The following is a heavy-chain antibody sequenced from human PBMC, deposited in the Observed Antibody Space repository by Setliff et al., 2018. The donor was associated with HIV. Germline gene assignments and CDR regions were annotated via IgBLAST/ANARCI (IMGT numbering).Heavy chain of an antibody. CDR1: GFTFRSFD. J-gene: IGHJ4*02. Sequence: GGSLRLSCAASGFTFRSFDMHWVRQAPGKGLEWVSSIGSSSSYIYYADSVKGRFTISRDNAKNSLYLQMNSLRAEDTAVYYCAREEYTQYYFDYWGQGTLVTVSS. CDR3: AREEYTQYYFDY. V-gene: IGHV3-21*01. CDR2: IGSSSSYI. D-gene: IGHD6-6*01.